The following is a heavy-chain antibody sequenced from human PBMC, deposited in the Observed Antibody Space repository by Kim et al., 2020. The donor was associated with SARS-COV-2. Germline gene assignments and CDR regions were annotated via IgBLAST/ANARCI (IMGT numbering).Heavy chain of an antibody. V-gene: IGHV3-30*01. D-gene: IGHD2-2*01. J-gene: IGHJ6*02. CDR3: ARLGTSPGYYYYGMDV. Sequence: SEKGRFTISRDNSKNTLYLQMNSLRAEDTAVYYCARLGTSPGYYYYGMDVWGQGTTVTVSS.